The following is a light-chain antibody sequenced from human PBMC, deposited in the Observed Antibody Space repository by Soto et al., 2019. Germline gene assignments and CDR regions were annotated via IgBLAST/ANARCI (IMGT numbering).Light chain of an antibody. V-gene: IGKV3-20*01. CDR1: QSVSNNY. CDR2: GAS. Sequence: EIVLTQSPGTLSLSPGERATLSCRASQSVSNNYLAWYQQRPGQAPRLLIYGASSRATGIPDRVSGSGSGTDFTLTISRLEPEEFAVYYCLQYGGSPRTFGQGTKVEIK. CDR3: LQYGGSPRT. J-gene: IGKJ1*01.